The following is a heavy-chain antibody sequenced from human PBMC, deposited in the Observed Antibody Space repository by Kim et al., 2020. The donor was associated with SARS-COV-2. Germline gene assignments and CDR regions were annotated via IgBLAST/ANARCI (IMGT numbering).Heavy chain of an antibody. CDR3: ARNLVGDTDLGP. CDR1: GFTFSSHV. V-gene: IGHV3-30*03. Sequence: GRSLRLSCAASGFTFSSHVVHWVRQAPGKGLEWVALISYEGSTQKYTDSVKGRFTVSRDNSKNTLFLQMNSLRPDDTAVYYCARNLVGDTDLGPWGQGTLVTVSS. J-gene: IGHJ5*02. D-gene: IGHD1-26*01. CDR2: ISYEGSTQ.